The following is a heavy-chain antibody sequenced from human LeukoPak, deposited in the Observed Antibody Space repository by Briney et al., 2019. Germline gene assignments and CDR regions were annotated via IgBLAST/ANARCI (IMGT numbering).Heavy chain of an antibody. D-gene: IGHD6-25*01. Sequence: GASVKVSCKASGYPFTNYGINWARQVPGQGLEWLGQINPYNDNTNYPQRLQGRVTMTTDTSTSTSFMELRSLTSSDTAIYYCARVSGSAIGSRSLLYWGQGTLVTVSS. CDR2: INPYNDNT. CDR3: ARVSGSAIGSRSLLY. V-gene: IGHV1-18*01. CDR1: GYPFTNYG. J-gene: IGHJ4*02.